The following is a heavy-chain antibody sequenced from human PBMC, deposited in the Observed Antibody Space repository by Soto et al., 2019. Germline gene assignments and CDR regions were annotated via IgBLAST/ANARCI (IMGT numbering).Heavy chain of an antibody. CDR3: AKEDDFWSGYYRNPLFDY. D-gene: IGHD3-3*01. Sequence: GGSLRLSCAASGFSFSSYAMSWVRQAPGKGLEWVSAISGSGGSTYYADSVKGRFTISRDNSKNTLYLQMNSLRAEDTAVYYCAKEDDFWSGYYRNPLFDYWGQGTLVTVSS. CDR2: ISGSGGST. CDR1: GFSFSSYA. V-gene: IGHV3-23*01. J-gene: IGHJ4*02.